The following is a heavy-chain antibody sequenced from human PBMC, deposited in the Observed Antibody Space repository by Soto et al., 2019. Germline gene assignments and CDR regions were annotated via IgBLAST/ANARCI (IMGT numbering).Heavy chain of an antibody. CDR3: ARDPHYGSGSYYIFDY. Sequence: PGVSLRLSCAASGFTFSSYGMHWVRQAPGKGLEWVAVIWYDGSNKYYADSVKGRFTISRDNSKNTLYLQMNSLRAEDTAVYYCARDPHYGSGSYYIFDYWGQGTLVTVSS. D-gene: IGHD3-10*01. J-gene: IGHJ4*02. CDR2: IWYDGSNK. V-gene: IGHV3-33*01. CDR1: GFTFSSYG.